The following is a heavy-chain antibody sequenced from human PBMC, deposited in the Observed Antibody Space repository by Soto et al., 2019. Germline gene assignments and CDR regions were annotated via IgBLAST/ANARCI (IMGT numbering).Heavy chain of an antibody. Sequence: SETLSLTGAVYGGSFSGYYWRCVRQTPGKGLEWIGEINHSGSTNYNPSLKSRVTISVDTSKNQFSLKLSSVTAADTAVYYCARALTYYYDRSGYSRKRVRPLGPMDPWGQGTLVT. CDR2: INHSGST. J-gene: IGHJ5*02. CDR3: ARALTYYYDRSGYSRKRVRPLGPMDP. CDR1: GGSFSGYY. D-gene: IGHD3-22*01. V-gene: IGHV4-34*01.